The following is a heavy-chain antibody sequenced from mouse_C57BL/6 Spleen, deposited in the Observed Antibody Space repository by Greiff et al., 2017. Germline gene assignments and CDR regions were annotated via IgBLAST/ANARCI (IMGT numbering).Heavy chain of an antibody. CDR2: INPSTGGT. Sequence: EVQLQQSGPELVKPGASVKISCKASGYSFTGYYMHWVKQSSEKSLEWIGEINPSTGGTSYNQKFKGKATLTVDKSSSTAYMPLKSLTSEDSAVYYCARLLYAMDYWGQGTSVTVSS. CDR3: ARLLYAMDY. J-gene: IGHJ4*01. CDR1: GYSFTGYY. V-gene: IGHV1-43*01.